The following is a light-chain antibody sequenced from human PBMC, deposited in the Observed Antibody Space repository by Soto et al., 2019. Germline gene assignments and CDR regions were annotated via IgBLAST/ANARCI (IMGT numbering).Light chain of an antibody. J-gene: IGLJ2*01. CDR2: RNS. CDR1: SSNIGSNY. V-gene: IGLV1-47*01. CDR3: AAWDDSLSGVV. Sequence: QSVLTQPPSASGTPGQRVTISCSGSSSNIGSNYVYWYQQLPGTVPQLLIYRNSVRPSGVPDRFSGSKSGTSASLAIGGLRSEDEADYYCAAWDDSLSGVVFGGGTKLTVL.